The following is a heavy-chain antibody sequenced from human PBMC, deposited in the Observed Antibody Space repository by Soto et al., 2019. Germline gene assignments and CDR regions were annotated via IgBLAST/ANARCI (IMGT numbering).Heavy chain of an antibody. V-gene: IGHV1-69*13. CDR3: ARVGYCSSTGCYVHGMDV. CDR2: IIPVFGTT. CDR1: GDTFSGYP. Sequence: GASVKVSCKASGDTFSGYPINWVRQAPGEGLEWMGRIIPVFGTTNDAQRFEGRVTFTADESTNTAYMELRGLLSEDTAVYYCARVGYCSSTGCYVHGMDVWGQGTTVTV. D-gene: IGHD2-2*03. J-gene: IGHJ6*02.